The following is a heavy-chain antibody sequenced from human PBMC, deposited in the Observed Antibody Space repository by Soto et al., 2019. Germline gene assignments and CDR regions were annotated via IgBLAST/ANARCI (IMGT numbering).Heavy chain of an antibody. J-gene: IGHJ6*03. CDR3: ARGGEAWDNWNGHYYYMDV. CDR1: GGSISSYY. Sequence: SETLSLTCTVSGGSISSYYWSWIRQPPGKGLEWIGYIYYSGSTDYNPSLKSRVTISVDTSKDQFSLKLNSVTAADTAVYYCARGGEAWDNWNGHYYYMDVWGKGTTVTVSS. CDR2: IYYSGST. V-gene: IGHV4-59*08. D-gene: IGHD1-20*01.